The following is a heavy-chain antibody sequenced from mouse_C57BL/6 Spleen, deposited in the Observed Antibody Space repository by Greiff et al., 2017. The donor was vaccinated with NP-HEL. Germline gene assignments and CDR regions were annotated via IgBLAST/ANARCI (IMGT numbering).Heavy chain of an antibody. CDR2: INPSNGGT. CDR1: GYTFTSYW. V-gene: IGHV1-53*01. CDR3: ARGDLLWYLFDY. Sequence: QVQLKQPGTELVKPGASVKLSCKASGYTFTSYWMHWVKQRPGQGLEWIGNINPSNGGTNYNEKFKSKATLTVDKSSSTAYMQLSSLTSEDSAVYYCARGDLLWYLFDYWGQGTTLTVSS. D-gene: IGHD2-1*01. J-gene: IGHJ2*01.